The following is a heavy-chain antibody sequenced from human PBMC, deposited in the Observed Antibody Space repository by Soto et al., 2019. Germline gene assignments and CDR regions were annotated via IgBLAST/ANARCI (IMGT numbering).Heavy chain of an antibody. CDR2: VNPSGGHT. V-gene: IGHV1-46*01. Sequence: QVQLMQSGAEVKKPGASVKVSCKASGDTFTDYYIHWVRQAPGQGLEWMGTVNPSGGHTTYAQHFLGTVTMTRDPSTSTLYMERTSMTSDDTAIYYCARGGHVVVVTAALDYWGQGTLVTVSS. J-gene: IGHJ4*02. D-gene: IGHD2-21*02. CDR3: ARGGHVVVVTAALDY. CDR1: GDTFTDYY.